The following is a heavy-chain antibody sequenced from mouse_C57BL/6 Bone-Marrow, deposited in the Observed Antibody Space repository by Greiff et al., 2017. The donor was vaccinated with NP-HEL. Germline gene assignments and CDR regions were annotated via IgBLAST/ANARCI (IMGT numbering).Heavy chain of an antibody. CDR1: GYTFTGYW. D-gene: IGHD2-4*01. CDR2: ILPGSGST. V-gene: IGHV1-9*01. CDR3: ARGGYYDYDGYAKDY. J-gene: IGHJ4*01. Sequence: VKLMESGAELMKPGASVKLSCKASGYTFTGYWIEWVKQRPGHGLEWIGEILPGSGSTNYNEKFKGKATFTADTSSNTAYMQLSSLTSEDSAIYYCARGGYYDYDGYAKDYWGQGTSVTVYS.